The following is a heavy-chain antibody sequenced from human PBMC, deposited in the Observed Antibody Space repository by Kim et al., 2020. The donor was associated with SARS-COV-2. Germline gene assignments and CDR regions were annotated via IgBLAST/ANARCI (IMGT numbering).Heavy chain of an antibody. J-gene: IGHJ5*02. CDR3: AKSSDPALSYITMVRGWFDP. V-gene: IGHV3-9*01. Sequence: RFTISRDNAKNSLYLQMNSLRAEDTALYYCAKSSDPALSYITMVRGWFDPWGQGTLVTVSS. D-gene: IGHD3-10*01.